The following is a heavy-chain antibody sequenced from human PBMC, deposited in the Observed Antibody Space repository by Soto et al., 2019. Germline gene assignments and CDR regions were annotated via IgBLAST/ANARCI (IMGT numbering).Heavy chain of an antibody. CDR3: ARDRDTAMAHGMDV. J-gene: IGHJ6*02. CDR2: IIPMFGTT. Sequence: QVQLVQSGAEVKKPGSSVKVSCKASGGTFSSYAISWVRQAPGQGLDWMGGIIPMFGTTKYAQKFQGRLTITADESTSTAYMELSSLRSGDTAVYYCARDRDTAMAHGMDVWGQGTTVTVSS. CDR1: GGTFSSYA. V-gene: IGHV1-69*01. D-gene: IGHD5-18*01.